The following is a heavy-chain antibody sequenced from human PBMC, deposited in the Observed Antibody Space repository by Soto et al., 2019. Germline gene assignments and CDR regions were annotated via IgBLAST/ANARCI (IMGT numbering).Heavy chain of an antibody. CDR3: ARDGGTYLTRYFDX. J-gene: IGHJ4*02. V-gene: IGHV4-59*01. CDR2: LSHSEST. D-gene: IGHD3-10*01. CDR1: GDSISGYS. Sequence: PSETLSLTCTVSGDSISGYSWSWIRQPPGKGLEWIGYLSHSESTTSTPALKSRVTISVDTSKNQFSLELSSVTAAETAVYFCARDGGTYLTRYFDXWGQGALVPVSX.